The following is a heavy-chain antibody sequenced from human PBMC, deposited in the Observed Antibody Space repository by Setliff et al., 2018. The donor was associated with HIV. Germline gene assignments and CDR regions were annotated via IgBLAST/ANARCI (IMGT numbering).Heavy chain of an antibody. CDR1: GFTFRKYS. V-gene: IGHV3-48*04. CDR3: ARPNYYDSSGSFDY. Sequence: PGGSVRLSCAASGFTFRKYSMNWVRQAPGMGPKWVSYISSSGTTIYYADSVKGRFTISRDNAKNSLYLQMNSLGAEDTAVYYCARPNYYDSSGSFDYWGQGTLVTVSS. D-gene: IGHD3-22*01. J-gene: IGHJ4*02. CDR2: ISSSGTTI.